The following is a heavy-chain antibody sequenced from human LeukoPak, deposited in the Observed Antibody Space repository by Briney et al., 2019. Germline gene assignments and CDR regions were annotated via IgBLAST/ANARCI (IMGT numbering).Heavy chain of an antibody. CDR1: GFTFSNAC. J-gene: IGHJ1*01. CDR2: IKSKTDGGTT. D-gene: IGHD2-21*02. Sequence: GGSLRLSCAASGFTFSNACMSWVRQAPGKGLEWVGRIKSKTDGGTTDYAAPVKGRFTISRDDSKNTLYLQMNSLKTEDTAVYYCTTAMVVTAILYFQHWGQGTLVTVSS. CDR3: TTAMVVTAILYFQH. V-gene: IGHV3-15*01.